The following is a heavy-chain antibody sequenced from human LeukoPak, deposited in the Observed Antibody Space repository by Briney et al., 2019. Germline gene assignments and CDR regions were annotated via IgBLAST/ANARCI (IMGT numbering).Heavy chain of an antibody. CDR1: GYTFTGYY. D-gene: IGHD4-17*01. J-gene: IGHJ5*02. V-gene: IGHV1-2*02. CDR3: ARLGGYGDYWFDP. Sequence: ASVKVSCKASGYTFTGYYMHWVRQAPGQGPEWMGWINPNSGGTNYAQKFQGRVTMTRDTSISTAYMELSRLRSDDTAVYYCARLGGYGDYWFDPWGQGTLVTVSS. CDR2: INPNSGGT.